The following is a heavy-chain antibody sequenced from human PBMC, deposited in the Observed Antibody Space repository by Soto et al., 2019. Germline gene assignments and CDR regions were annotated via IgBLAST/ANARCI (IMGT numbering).Heavy chain of an antibody. CDR1: GFTFDDYA. CDR3: AKDMYLRLPQTDAFDI. Sequence: SLRLSCAASGFTFDDYAMHWVRQAPGKGLEWVSGISWNSGSIGYADSVKGRFTISRDNAKNSRYLQMNSLRAEDTALYYCAKDMYLRLPQTDAFDIWGQGTMVTVSS. V-gene: IGHV3-9*01. D-gene: IGHD2-2*01. J-gene: IGHJ3*02. CDR2: ISWNSGSI.